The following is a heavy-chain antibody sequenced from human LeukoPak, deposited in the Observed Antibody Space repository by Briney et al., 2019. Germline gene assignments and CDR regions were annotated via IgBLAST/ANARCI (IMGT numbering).Heavy chain of an antibody. Sequence: SETLSLTCTVSGGSISSYYWSWIRQPPGKGLEWIGYISTSGSTNYNPSLKSRVTISVDTSKNQFSLKLSSVTAADTAVYYCARRYCSSTSCYPYDYWGQGTLVTVSS. CDR2: ISTSGST. D-gene: IGHD2-2*01. V-gene: IGHV4-4*09. J-gene: IGHJ4*02. CDR3: ARRYCSSTSCYPYDY. CDR1: GGSISSYY.